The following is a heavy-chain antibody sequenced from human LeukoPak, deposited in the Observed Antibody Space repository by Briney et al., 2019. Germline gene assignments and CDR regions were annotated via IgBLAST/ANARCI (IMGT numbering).Heavy chain of an antibody. D-gene: IGHD1-26*01. J-gene: IGHJ3*02. CDR3: ATVLWELPIRWAFDI. CDR1: GYTFTSYD. CDR2: MNPNSGNT. Sequence: ASVKVSCKASGYTFTSYDINWVRQAPGQGLEWMGWMNPNSGNTGYAQKFQGRVTMTEDTSTDTAYMELSSLRSEDTAVYYCATVLWELPIRWAFDIWGQGTMVTVSS. V-gene: IGHV1-8*01.